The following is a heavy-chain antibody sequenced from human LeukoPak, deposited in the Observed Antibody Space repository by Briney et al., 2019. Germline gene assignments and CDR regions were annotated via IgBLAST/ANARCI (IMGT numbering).Heavy chain of an antibody. J-gene: IGHJ4*02. Sequence: SVKVSCKAPGGTFSSYAISWVRQAPGQGLEWMGGIIPIFGTANYAQKFQGRVTITADESTSTAYMELSSLRSEDTAVYYCARVDTAWYQPFDYWGQGTLVTVSS. CDR1: GGTFSSYA. CDR3: ARVDTAWYQPFDY. V-gene: IGHV1-69*13. D-gene: IGHD5-18*01. CDR2: IIPIFGTA.